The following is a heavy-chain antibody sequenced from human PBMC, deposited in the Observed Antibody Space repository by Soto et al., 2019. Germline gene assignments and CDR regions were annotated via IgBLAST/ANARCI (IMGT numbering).Heavy chain of an antibody. D-gene: IGHD3-22*01. CDR3: TTQYYYDSSGSFLS. CDR1: GLTFSNAW. Sequence: EVQLVESGGGLVKPGGSLRLSCAVSGLTFSNAWMTWVRQAPGKGLEWVGRIKSRTDGGTTDFAAPVTGRCTISGDDSTNTLYLQMNSLKTEDTAVYYCTTQYYYDSSGSFLSWGQGTLVTVAS. J-gene: IGHJ4*02. V-gene: IGHV3-15*01. CDR2: IKSRTDGGTT.